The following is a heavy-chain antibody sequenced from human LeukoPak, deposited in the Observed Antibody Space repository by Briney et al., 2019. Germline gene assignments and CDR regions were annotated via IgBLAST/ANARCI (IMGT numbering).Heavy chain of an antibody. V-gene: IGHV4-59*12. CDR1: SGSISSYY. J-gene: IGHJ4*02. CDR3: ARSWGYDFWTGNLLDY. CDR2: IYYTGST. Sequence: PSETLSLTCTVSSGSISSYYWSWIRQPPGKGLEWIGYIYYTGSTDYNPSLKSRVTILVDRSKNQFSLKLSSLTAADTAVYYCARSWGYDFWTGNLLDYWGQGTLVSVSS. D-gene: IGHD3-3*01.